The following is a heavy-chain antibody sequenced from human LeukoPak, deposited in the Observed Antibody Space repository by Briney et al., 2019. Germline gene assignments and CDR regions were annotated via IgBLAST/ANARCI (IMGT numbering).Heavy chain of an antibody. CDR2: IYYSGST. CDR3: ARSLVRRFGYYFDY. CDR1: GGSISSSSYY. V-gene: IGHV4-39*01. Sequence: PSETLSLTCTVSGGSISSSSYYWGWIRQPPGKGLEWIGSIYYSGSTYYNPSLKSRVTISVDTSKNPFSLKLSSVTAADTAVYYCARSLVRRFGYYFDYWGQGTLVTVSS. J-gene: IGHJ4*02. D-gene: IGHD6-13*01.